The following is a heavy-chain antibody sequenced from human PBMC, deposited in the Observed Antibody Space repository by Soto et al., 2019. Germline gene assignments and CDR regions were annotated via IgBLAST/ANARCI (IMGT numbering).Heavy chain of an antibody. Sequence: QVQLVESGGGVVQPGKSLRLSCAASGFTFSTYGMHWVRQAPGKGLEWVAVIWYDGSNKYHGDSLKGRFTISRDNSKNTLYLQINNLRAEDTAVYYCGRDGALGDTAVVDSWGHGPRVTVPS. CDR2: IWYDGSNK. D-gene: IGHD5-18*01. J-gene: IGHJ5*01. CDR3: GRDGALGDTAVVDS. CDR1: GFTFSTYG. V-gene: IGHV3-33*01.